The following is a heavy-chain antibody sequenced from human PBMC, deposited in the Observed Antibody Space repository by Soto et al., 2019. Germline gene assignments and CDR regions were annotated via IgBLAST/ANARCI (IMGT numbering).Heavy chain of an antibody. V-gene: IGHV4-39*01. CDR2: LSYLGTT. J-gene: IGHJ4*02. D-gene: IGHD6-19*01. CDR1: NDSIRSGTYY. Sequence: TLSLTCTVSNDSIRSGTYYWAWIRQPPGRGLEWIGSLSYLGTTDYNPSLKSRVTISKDASKNQFSLKLTSMTAADTAVYYCATGRSDSGWYEEHFWGQGXLVTVYS. CDR3: ATGRSDSGWYEEHF.